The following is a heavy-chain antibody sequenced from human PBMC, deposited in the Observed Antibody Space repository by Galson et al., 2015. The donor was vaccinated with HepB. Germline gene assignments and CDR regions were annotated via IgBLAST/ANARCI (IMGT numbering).Heavy chain of an antibody. D-gene: IGHD3-10*01. Sequence: SLTCAVFGGSLNNYFWSWIRQSPGKGLEWIGEINHRGNTNYNPSVKSRVTMSVDTFKNEFSLKVTSLTAADTAVYYCARAYYGSGSYYHWFDPWGQGTLVTVSS. CDR1: GGSLNNYF. CDR3: ARAYYGSGSYYHWFDP. CDR2: INHRGNT. V-gene: IGHV4-34*01. J-gene: IGHJ5*02.